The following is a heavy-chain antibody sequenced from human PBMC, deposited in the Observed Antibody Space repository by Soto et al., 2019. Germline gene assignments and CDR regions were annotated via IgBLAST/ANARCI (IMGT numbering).Heavy chain of an antibody. Sequence: HPGGSLRLSCAASGFTFSSHGMHWVRQAPGKGLEWVTIISYHGINKYYADSVKGRFTISRDNSKNTVSLQMNSLRAEDTAVYYCAKLGAVAGEDYWGQGILVTVSS. D-gene: IGHD6-19*01. J-gene: IGHJ4*02. CDR3: AKLGAVAGEDY. CDR2: ISYHGINK. V-gene: IGHV3-30*18. CDR1: GFTFSSHG.